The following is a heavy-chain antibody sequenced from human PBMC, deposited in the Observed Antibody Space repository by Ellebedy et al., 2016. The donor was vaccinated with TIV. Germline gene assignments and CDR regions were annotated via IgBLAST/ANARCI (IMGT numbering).Heavy chain of an antibody. CDR1: GGSFSEYH. J-gene: IGHJ4*02. CDR3: AKLRQSPVVAAANYYFDY. CDR2: INHGGSA. D-gene: IGHD2-15*01. V-gene: IGHV4-34*01. Sequence: SETLSLXXAVHGGSFSEYHWPWIRQFPGKGLEWIGEINHGGSANYNPSLKSRLTMSVDTSKNQFSLKLSSVTAADTAVYYCAKLRQSPVVAAANYYFDYWGQGILVTVSS.